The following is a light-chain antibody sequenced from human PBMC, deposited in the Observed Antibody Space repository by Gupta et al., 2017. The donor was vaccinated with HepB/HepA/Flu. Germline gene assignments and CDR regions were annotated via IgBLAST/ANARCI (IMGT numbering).Light chain of an antibody. CDR3: QQSRSAPWT. J-gene: IGKJ1*01. CDR1: QSISTY. CDR2: AAS. V-gene: IGKV1-39*01. Sequence: DIQITQSPSSLSASVGDRVTITCRASQSISTYFNWYQQKPGKAPKLLIYAASRLQSGVPSRFSGSGSGTDFTLTISRLQPEDSASYYCQQSRSAPWTFGQGTKVEI.